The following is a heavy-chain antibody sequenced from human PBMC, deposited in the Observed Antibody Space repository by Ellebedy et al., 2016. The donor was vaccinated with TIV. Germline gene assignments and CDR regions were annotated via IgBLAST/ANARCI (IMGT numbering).Heavy chain of an antibody. CDR1: GFAFRSFA. Sequence: GESLKISCAASGFAFRSFAMHWVRQAPGKGLEWVALISYDGSNKFYTDSVRGRFTVSRDNSKNTLDLQMNSLRSEDTAVYYCARDRSGIKFYYGMNVWGQGTTVTVSS. D-gene: IGHD3-16*01. CDR2: ISYDGSNK. CDR3: ARDRSGIKFYYGMNV. V-gene: IGHV3-30*10. J-gene: IGHJ6*02.